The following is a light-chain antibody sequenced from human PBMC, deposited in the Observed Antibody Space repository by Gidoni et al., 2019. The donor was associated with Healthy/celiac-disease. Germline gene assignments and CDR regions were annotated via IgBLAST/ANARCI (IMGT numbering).Light chain of an antibody. J-gene: IGLJ2*01. Sequence: SYALPQPPSVSVAPGKTARITCGGNNIGSKHVHWYQQKPGQAHVLVIYYDSDRPSGIPERFSGSNSGNTATLTISRVEAGDEADYYCQVWDSSSDHVVFGGGTKLTVL. CDR3: QVWDSSSDHVV. CDR1: NIGSKH. V-gene: IGLV3-21*04. CDR2: YDS.